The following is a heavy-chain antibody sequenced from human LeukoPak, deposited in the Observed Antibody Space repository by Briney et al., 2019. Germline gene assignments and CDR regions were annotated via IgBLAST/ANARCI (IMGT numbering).Heavy chain of an antibody. CDR2: IIPILGIA. Sequence: ASVKVSCKASGGTFSSYAIRWVRQAPGQGLEWMGRIIPILGIANYAQKFQGRVTITADKSTSTAYMELSSLRSEDTAVYYCARAGAARPFDWFDPWGQGTLATVSS. D-gene: IGHD6-6*01. CDR1: GGTFSSYA. CDR3: ARAGAARPFDWFDP. J-gene: IGHJ5*02. V-gene: IGHV1-69*04.